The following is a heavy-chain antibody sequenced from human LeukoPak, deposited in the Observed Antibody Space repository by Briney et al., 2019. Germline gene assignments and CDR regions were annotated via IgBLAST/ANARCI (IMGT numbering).Heavy chain of an antibody. CDR2: IRSDGSTK. V-gene: IGHV3-30*02. D-gene: IGHD2-2*01. Sequence: PGGSLRLSCAASRFTFSTYGMHWVRQAPGKGLEWVAFIRSDGSTKYYADSVKGRFTISRDNSKNTLYLQMSSLRAEDTAVYYCAKDARYCTSSSCYPYYFDYWGQGTLVTVSS. CDR1: RFTFSTYG. J-gene: IGHJ4*02. CDR3: AKDARYCTSSSCYPYYFDY.